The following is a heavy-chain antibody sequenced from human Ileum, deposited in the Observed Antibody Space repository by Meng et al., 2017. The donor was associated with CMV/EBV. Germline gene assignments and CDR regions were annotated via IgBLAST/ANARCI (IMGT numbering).Heavy chain of an antibody. V-gene: IGHV3-33*01. D-gene: IGHD6-19*01. CDR1: GFIFIAYG. CDR2: IWADGSNK. J-gene: IGHJ4*02. CDR3: ARLGSGWYMDY. Sequence: LSCAASGFIFIAYGIPWVRQAPGKGLEWVAVIWADGSNKYYSASVKGRFTISRDDFRNTLYLQMNSLRAEDTAVYYCARLGSGWYMDYWGQGTLVTVSS.